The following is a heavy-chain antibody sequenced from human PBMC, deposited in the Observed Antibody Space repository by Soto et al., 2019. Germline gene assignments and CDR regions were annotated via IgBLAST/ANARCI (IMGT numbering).Heavy chain of an antibody. CDR2: MNPNSGNT. J-gene: IGHJ6*03. V-gene: IGHV1-8*01. CDR3: ASLYLRFSPYYMDV. CDR1: YTFTSYD. Sequence: YTFTSYDINWVRQATGQGLEWMGWMNPNSGNTGYAQKFQGRVTMTRNTSISTAYMELSSLRSEDTAVYYCASLYLRFSPYYMDVWGKGTTVTVSS. D-gene: IGHD3-3*01.